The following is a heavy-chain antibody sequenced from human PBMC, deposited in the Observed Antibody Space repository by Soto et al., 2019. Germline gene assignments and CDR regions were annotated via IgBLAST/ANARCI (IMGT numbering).Heavy chain of an antibody. J-gene: IGHJ4*02. V-gene: IGHV3-23*01. CDR1: GFTFSSYA. Sequence: PGGSLRLSCAASGFTFSSYAMSWVRQAPGKGLEWVSAISGSGGSTYYADSVKGRFTISRDNYKNTLYLQMNSLRAEDTAVYYCAKDHSGWELLRYFDYWGQGTLVTVSS. D-gene: IGHD1-26*01. CDR3: AKDHSGWELLRYFDY. CDR2: ISGSGGST.